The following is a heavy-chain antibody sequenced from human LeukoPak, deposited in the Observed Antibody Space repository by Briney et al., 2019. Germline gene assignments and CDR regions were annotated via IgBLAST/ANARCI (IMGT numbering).Heavy chain of an antibody. Sequence: GGSLRLSCAASGLTVITYDMSWVRQAPGKGLEWVSSVSGSGDTTYYTDSVKGRFTISRDNSKNTLYLQINSLRAEDTAVYYCAKHSGGYNSDDAFDIWGQGTMVTVSS. D-gene: IGHD5-24*01. V-gene: IGHV3-23*01. CDR3: AKHSGGYNSDDAFDI. CDR2: VSGSGDTT. J-gene: IGHJ3*02. CDR1: GLTVITYD.